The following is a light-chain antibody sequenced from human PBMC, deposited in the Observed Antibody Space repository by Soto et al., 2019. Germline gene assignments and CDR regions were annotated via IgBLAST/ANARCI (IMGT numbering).Light chain of an antibody. J-gene: IGLJ2*01. Sequence: QSALTQPASVSGSPGQSITISCTGTSSDIGGYNSVSWYQQHPGKVPKLMIYEVSNRPSGISNRFSGSKSGTTASLTISGLQAEDEADYYCSSYTSSISVVFGGGTKVTVL. CDR2: EVS. CDR1: SSDIGGYNS. V-gene: IGLV2-14*01. CDR3: SSYTSSISVV.